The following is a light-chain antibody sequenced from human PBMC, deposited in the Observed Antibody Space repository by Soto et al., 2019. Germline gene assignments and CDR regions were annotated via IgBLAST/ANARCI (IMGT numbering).Light chain of an antibody. J-gene: IGKJ4*01. V-gene: IGKV4-1*01. CDR1: QSVLYSSNNKNH. CDR2: WAS. Sequence: DIVMTQSPDSLAVSLGERATINCKSSQSVLYSSNNKNHLAWYQQKPGQPPKVVIYWASTRESGVPDRFSGSGSGTDFTLTIRRLQAEDVAVYYCSQYFSTPLTFGGGTKVEIK. CDR3: SQYFSTPLT.